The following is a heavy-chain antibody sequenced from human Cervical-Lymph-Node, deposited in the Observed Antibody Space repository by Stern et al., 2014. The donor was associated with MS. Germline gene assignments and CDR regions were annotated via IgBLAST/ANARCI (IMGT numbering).Heavy chain of an antibody. Sequence: VQLVESGGGVVQPGMSLRLSCAASGFPFHAYAMEWVRQAPGKGLEWMAFIRYDGNERYYGDSVRGRFAISRDNSKNTVYLQLNSLRGEDTAVYYCARAHVDTWDWFDPWGQGTLVTVSS. J-gene: IGHJ5*02. CDR2: IRYDGNER. CDR1: GFPFHAYA. CDR3: ARAHVDTWDWFDP. D-gene: IGHD5-18*01. V-gene: IGHV3-33*01.